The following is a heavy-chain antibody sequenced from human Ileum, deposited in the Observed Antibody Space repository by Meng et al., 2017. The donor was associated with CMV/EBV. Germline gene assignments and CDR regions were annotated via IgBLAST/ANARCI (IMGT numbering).Heavy chain of an antibody. J-gene: IGHJ6*02. V-gene: IGHV3-7*01. Sequence: GGPLRLSCAASGFTFSSYWLSWVRQAPGRGLEWVANINQYGGEIYYVDSVKGRFTISRDNAKNSLYLQMNSLRAEDTAVYYCARNWNGDYYGMDVWGQGTPVTVSS. CDR3: ARNWNGDYYGMDV. D-gene: IGHD1-1*01. CDR1: GFTFSSYW. CDR2: INQYGGEI.